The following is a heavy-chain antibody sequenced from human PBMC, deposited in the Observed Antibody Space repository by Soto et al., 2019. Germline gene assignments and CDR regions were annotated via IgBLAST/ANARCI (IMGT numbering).Heavy chain of an antibody. CDR1: GGSISSYY. V-gene: IGHV4-59*01. CDR2: IYYSGST. CDR3: ARKLAARPYYFGY. D-gene: IGHD6-6*01. Sequence: SETLSLTCTVSGGSISSYYWSWVRQPPGKGLEWIGYIYYSGSTNYNPSLKSRVTISVDTSKNQFSLKLSSVTTADTAVYYCARKLAARPYYFGYWGQGTLVTVYS. J-gene: IGHJ4*02.